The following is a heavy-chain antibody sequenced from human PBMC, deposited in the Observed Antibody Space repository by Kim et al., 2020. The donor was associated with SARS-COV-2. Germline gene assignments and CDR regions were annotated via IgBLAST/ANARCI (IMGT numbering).Heavy chain of an antibody. V-gene: IGHV1-46*01. D-gene: IGHD2-2*01. Sequence: ASVKVSCRASGYRFVTYSTHWVRQAPGQGPEWMGMINPSGATTKYAQKFQGRFIMTRDTSTATVYMELSSLRSDDTAVYFCAEETPRFSVFDHMHWCQGT. J-gene: IGHJ4*02. CDR2: INPSGATT. CDR1: GYRFVTYS. CDR3: AEETPRFSVFDHMH.